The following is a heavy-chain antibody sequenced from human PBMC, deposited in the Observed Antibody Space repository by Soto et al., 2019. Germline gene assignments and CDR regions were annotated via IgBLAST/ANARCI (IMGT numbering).Heavy chain of an antibody. V-gene: IGHV3-30*18. CDR3: AKDVGSSSWYASYYGMDV. Sequence: QVQLVESGGGVVQPGRSLRLSCAASGFTFSSYGMHWVRQAPGKGLEWVAVISYDGSNKYYADSVKGRFTISRDNSKNTLYLQMNSLRAEDTAVYYCAKDVGSSSWYASYYGMDVWGQGTTVTVSS. CDR1: GFTFSSYG. D-gene: IGHD6-13*01. CDR2: ISYDGSNK. J-gene: IGHJ6*02.